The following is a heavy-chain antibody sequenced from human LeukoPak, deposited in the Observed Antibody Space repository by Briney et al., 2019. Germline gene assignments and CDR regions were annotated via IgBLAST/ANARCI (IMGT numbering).Heavy chain of an antibody. CDR1: RGTFSIYA. CDR3: ARSMIVGLSYFYY. V-gene: IGHV1-69*04. D-gene: IGHD3-22*01. CDR2: IIPILGIA. J-gene: IGHJ4*02. Sequence: SVKVSCKASRGTFSIYAISWVRQAPGQGLEWMGRIIPILGIANYAQKFQGRVTITADKSTSTAYMELSSLRSEDTAVYYCARSMIVGLSYFYYWGQGTLVTVSS.